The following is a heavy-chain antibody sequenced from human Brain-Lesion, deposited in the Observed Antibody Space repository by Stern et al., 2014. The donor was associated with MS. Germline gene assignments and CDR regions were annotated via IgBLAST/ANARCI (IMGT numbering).Heavy chain of an antibody. CDR3: ARHDSVPRPSQLYSARDRGPGYFDY. J-gene: IGHJ4*02. CDR1: GGSISSSTYY. CDR2: IYYSGFT. D-gene: IGHD1-26*01. Sequence: QLQLQESGPGLVKPSETLSLTCTVSGGSISSSTYYWAWISQPPGKGLEWIGNIYYSGFTYYNPSLKSRVTISVDMSKNQFSLKLSSVTAADTAIYYCARHDSVPRPSQLYSARDRGPGYFDYWGQGTLVTVSS. V-gene: IGHV4-39*01.